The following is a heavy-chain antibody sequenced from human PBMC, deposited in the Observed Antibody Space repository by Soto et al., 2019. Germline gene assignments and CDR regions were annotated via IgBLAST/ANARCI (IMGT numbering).Heavy chain of an antibody. J-gene: IGHJ4*02. CDR2: IYYNGRT. Sequence: SETLSLTCTVSGGSISTYYRSWIRQPPGKGLEWIGYIYYNGRTNYNPSLESRVTISLDTSKSQFSLKLSSVSAADTAVYYCARDGSGYDFWSGPYFFDYWGPGTLVTVSS. V-gene: IGHV4-59*01. D-gene: IGHD3-3*01. CDR1: GGSISTYY. CDR3: ARDGSGYDFWSGPYFFDY.